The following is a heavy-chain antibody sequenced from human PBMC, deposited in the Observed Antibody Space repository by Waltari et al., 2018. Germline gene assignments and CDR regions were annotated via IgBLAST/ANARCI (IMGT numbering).Heavy chain of an antibody. CDR1: GFNFDKYA. CDR3: AKGLSLVMTVINAFDS. CDR2: ISGGGST. J-gene: IGHJ4*02. Sequence: VQLLESGGGLAQPGGSLRLSCAASGFNFDKYAMNWVRQAPGKGLQWVSGISGGGSTCYADSVRGRFTISRDDSNNTLSLQMNSLTAGDTAIYYCAKGLSLVMTVINAFDSWGQGVLVTVSS. V-gene: IGHV3-23*01. D-gene: IGHD2-21*01.